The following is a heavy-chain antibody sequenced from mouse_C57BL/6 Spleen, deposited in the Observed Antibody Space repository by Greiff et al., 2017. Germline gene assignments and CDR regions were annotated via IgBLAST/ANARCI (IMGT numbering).Heavy chain of an antibody. Sequence: EVQVVESEGGLVQPGSSMKLSCTASGFTFSDYYMAWVRQVPEKGLEWVANINYDGSSTYYLDSLKSRFIISRDNAKNILYLQMSSLKSEDTATYYCAREPDYYGSSYFDYWGQGTTLTVSS. CDR2: INYDGSST. D-gene: IGHD1-1*01. V-gene: IGHV5-16*01. J-gene: IGHJ2*01. CDR3: AREPDYYGSSYFDY. CDR1: GFTFSDYY.